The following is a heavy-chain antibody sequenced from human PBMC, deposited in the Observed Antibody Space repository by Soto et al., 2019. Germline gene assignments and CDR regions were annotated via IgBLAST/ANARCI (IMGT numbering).Heavy chain of an antibody. CDR1: GFTFSRSL. J-gene: IGHJ5*02. CDR2: INSRGSTT. Sequence: GGSLRLSCAASGFTFSRSLLTWVRQSPRKGLEWVSHINSRGSTTYYADSVKGRFTISRDSDNNSLYLQMNSLRADDTAVYYCANYDSRGVFPSWGLGALVTVSS. D-gene: IGHD5-12*01. CDR3: ANYDSRGVFPS. V-gene: IGHV3-48*01.